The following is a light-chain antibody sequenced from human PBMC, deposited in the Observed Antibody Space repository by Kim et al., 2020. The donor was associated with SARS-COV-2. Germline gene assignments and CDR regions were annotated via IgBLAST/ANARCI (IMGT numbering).Light chain of an antibody. V-gene: IGKV1-39*01. CDR3: QQSYTSLWT. Sequence: DIQMTQSPSSLSASVGDTVTITCRASQTIATYLNWYQQSPGKAPNLLIYGASTLRSGVPSRFSGGGSGTDFSLTINSLQPEDFATYYCQQSYTSLWTFGQETKGDIK. J-gene: IGKJ1*01. CDR1: QTIATY. CDR2: GAS.